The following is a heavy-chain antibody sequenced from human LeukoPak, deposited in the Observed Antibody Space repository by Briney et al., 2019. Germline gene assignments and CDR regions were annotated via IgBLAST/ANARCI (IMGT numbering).Heavy chain of an antibody. Sequence: ASVKVSCKASGYTFTGYYMHWVRQAPGQGLEWMGWINPNSGGTNCAQKFQGRVTMTRDTSISTAYMELSRLRSDDTAVYYCARGGIVMVVAATFGSSGYSDAFGIWGQGTMVTVSS. CDR1: GYTFTGYY. D-gene: IGHD2-15*01. CDR3: ARGGIVMVVAATFGSSGYSDAFGI. J-gene: IGHJ3*02. CDR2: INPNSGGT. V-gene: IGHV1-2*02.